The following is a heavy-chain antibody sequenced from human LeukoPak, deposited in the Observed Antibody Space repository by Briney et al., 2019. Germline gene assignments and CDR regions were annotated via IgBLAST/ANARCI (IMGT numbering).Heavy chain of an antibody. CDR3: ARHDCTSANCPLDY. Sequence: PGGSLRLSCAASGFTSYSDWMTWVRQAPGKGLEWVANINPDGSQKYYVDSVKGRFTISRDNAKNSLSLQMNSLRAEDTALYYCARHDCTSANCPLDYWGQGTLVAVSS. J-gene: IGHJ4*02. V-gene: IGHV3-7*03. CDR1: GFTSYSDW. CDR2: INPDGSQK. D-gene: IGHD2-2*01.